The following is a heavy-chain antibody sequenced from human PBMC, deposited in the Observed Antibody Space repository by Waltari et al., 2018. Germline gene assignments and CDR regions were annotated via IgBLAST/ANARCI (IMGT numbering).Heavy chain of an antibody. D-gene: IGHD3-22*01. V-gene: IGHV4-59*01. CDR3: ARGLYYYDSSGYYFDY. J-gene: IGHJ4*02. CDR1: GGSISSYY. Sequence: QLQLQESGPGLVKPSETLSLTCTVSGGSISSYYWSWIRQPPGKGLEWIGYIYYSGSTNYNPSLKSRVTISVDTSKNQFSLKLSSVTAADTAVYYCARGLYYYDSSGYYFDYWGQGTLVTVSS. CDR2: IYYSGST.